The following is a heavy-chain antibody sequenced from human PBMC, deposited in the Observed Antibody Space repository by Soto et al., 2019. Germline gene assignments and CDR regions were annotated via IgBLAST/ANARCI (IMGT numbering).Heavy chain of an antibody. D-gene: IGHD1-20*01. Sequence: QITLKESGPTQVKPTQTLTLPCSFSGFSLNTDGEGVGWVRPPPGEALEWLALIYWDDDERYSPSLKTRLTITKDPTKTHVVLIMTSMDPVETATEYGAQSRNRITEDAQVGDFDYWGQGTLVTVSS. V-gene: IGHV2-5*02. CDR1: GFSLNTDGEG. CDR2: IYWDDDE. J-gene: IGHJ4*02. CDR3: AQSRNRITEDAQVGDFDY.